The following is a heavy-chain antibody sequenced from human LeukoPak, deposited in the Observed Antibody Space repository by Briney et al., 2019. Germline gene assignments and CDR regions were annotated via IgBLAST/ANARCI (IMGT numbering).Heavy chain of an antibody. CDR3: AKVRSAVVAAATNY. V-gene: IGHV3-23*01. CDR2: ISGSGGST. J-gene: IGHJ4*02. D-gene: IGHD2-15*01. Sequence: PGGSLRLSCAASGFTFSNFAMIWVRQAPGKGLEWVSVISGSGGSTYHADSVKGRFTISRDNSNNTLYLQMNSLRAEDTAIYYCAKVRSAVVAAATNYWGQGTLVTVSS. CDR1: GFTFSNFA.